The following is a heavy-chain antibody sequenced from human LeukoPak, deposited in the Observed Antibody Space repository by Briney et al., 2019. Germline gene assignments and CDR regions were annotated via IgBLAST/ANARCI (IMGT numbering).Heavy chain of an antibody. V-gene: IGHV4-59*01. D-gene: IGHD6-13*01. Sequence: PSETLSLTCTVSGGSISSYYWSWIRQPPGKGLEWIGYIYYSGSTNYNPSLKSRVIISVDTSKNQFSLKLSSVTAADTAVYYCARETQAAAGFFDYWGQGTLVTVSS. CDR3: ARETQAAAGFFDY. CDR1: GGSISSYY. CDR2: IYYSGST. J-gene: IGHJ4*02.